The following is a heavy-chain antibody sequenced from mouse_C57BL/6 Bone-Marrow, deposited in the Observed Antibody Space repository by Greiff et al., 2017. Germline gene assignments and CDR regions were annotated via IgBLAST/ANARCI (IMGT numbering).Heavy chain of an antibody. J-gene: IGHJ3*01. CDR3: ARDKAYYGSSCRFAY. D-gene: IGHD1-1*01. CDR2: ISYDGSN. Sequence: DVQLQESGPGLVKPSQSLSLTCSVTGYSITSGYYWNWIRQFPGNKLEWMGYISYDGSNNYNPSLKNRISITRDTSKNQFFLKLNSVTTEDTATYYCARDKAYYGSSCRFAYWGQGTLVTVSA. CDR1: GYSITSGYY. V-gene: IGHV3-6*01.